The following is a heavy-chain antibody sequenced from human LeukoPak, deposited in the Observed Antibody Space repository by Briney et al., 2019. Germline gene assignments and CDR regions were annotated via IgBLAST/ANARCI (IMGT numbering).Heavy chain of an antibody. CDR1: GYTFTSYD. Sequence: ASVKVSCKASGYTFTSYDINWVRQATGQGLEWMGWMNPNSGNTGYAQKFQGRVTMTEDTSTDTAYMELSSLRSEDTAVYYCATDPRTYYYDSSGYFPGRYWGQGTLVTVSS. D-gene: IGHD3-22*01. CDR3: ATDPRTYYYDSSGYFPGRY. V-gene: IGHV1-8*02. CDR2: MNPNSGNT. J-gene: IGHJ4*02.